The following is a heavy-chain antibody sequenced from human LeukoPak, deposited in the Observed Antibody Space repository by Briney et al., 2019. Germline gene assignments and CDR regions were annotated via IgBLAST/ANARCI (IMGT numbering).Heavy chain of an antibody. J-gene: IGHJ4*02. V-gene: IGHV3-7*01. D-gene: IGHD3-10*01. Sequence: GGSLRLSCAASGITFSSYWMSWVRQAPGKGLEWVANIKEDGSEKYYVVSVEGRFTISRDNAKNSLYLQMNSLRDDDTAVYYCARDGSGRPLRYWGQGTLVTVSS. CDR2: IKEDGSEK. CDR3: ARDGSGRPLRY. CDR1: GITFSSYW.